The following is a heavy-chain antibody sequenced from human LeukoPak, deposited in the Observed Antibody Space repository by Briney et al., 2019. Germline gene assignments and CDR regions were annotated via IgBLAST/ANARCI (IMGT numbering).Heavy chain of an antibody. CDR3: AKPSGDYDYFDY. CDR1: QFIFSTYA. J-gene: IGHJ4*02. V-gene: IGHV3-23*01. CDR2: ITSSGGST. Sequence: GGSLRLSCAASQFIFSTYAMSWVRQAPGKGLEWVSGITSSGGSTYYADSVRGRFTISRDNSKNTMFLQMNNLRVEDTATYYCAKPSGDYDYFDYWGQGALVTVSS. D-gene: IGHD3-22*01.